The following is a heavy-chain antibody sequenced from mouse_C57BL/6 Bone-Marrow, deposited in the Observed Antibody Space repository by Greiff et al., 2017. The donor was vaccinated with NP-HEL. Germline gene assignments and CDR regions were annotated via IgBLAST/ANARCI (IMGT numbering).Heavy chain of an antibody. CDR2: ISNGGGST. D-gene: IGHD1-1*01. J-gene: IGHJ1*03. V-gene: IGHV5-12*01. CDR1: GFTFSDYY. Sequence: EVKLMESGGGLVQPGGSLKLSCAASGFTFSDYYMYWVRQTPEKRLEWVAYISNGGGSTYYPDTVKGRFTISRDNAKNTLYLQMSRLKSEDTAMYYCARHVQSYGSSEVNWDWYFDVWGTGTTVTVSS. CDR3: ARHVQSYGSSEVNWDWYFDV.